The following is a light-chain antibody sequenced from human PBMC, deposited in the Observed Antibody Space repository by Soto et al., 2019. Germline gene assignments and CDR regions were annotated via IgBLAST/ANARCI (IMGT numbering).Light chain of an antibody. J-gene: IGLJ1*01. CDR2: DVF. V-gene: IGLV2-14*03. CDR1: SSDVGVYNS. Sequence: SVLTQPASVSGSPGQSITISCTGTSSDVGVYNSVSWYQHHPGKAPKLMIYDVFNRSSGVSSRFSGSKSDNTASLTISGLQAEDEADYYCNSYTSRSTYVFGTGTKLTVL. CDR3: NSYTSRSTYV.